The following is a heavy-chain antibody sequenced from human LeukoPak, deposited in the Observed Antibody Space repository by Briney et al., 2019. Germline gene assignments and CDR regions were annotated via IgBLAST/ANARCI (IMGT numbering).Heavy chain of an antibody. V-gene: IGHV1-2*02. CDR1: GYTFTGYY. CDR2: INPYNVDT. CDR3: ARGAYDSRGYYSDYHFYMEL. Sequence: ASVKVSCKASGYTFTGYYLHWVREAPGQRLEWMGWINPYNVDTTYSPKFKCRVTLTRDTSTTTSYMDLSRSTSADTAVYCCARGAYDSRGYYSDYHFYMELWGKGTTVTVSS. D-gene: IGHD3-22*01. J-gene: IGHJ6*03.